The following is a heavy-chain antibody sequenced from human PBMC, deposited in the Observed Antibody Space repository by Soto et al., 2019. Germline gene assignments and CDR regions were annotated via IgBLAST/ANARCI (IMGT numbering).Heavy chain of an antibody. D-gene: IGHD3-22*01. CDR3: ATGHRGLTGLPAVITAPGSFDP. CDR2: IGGRGGST. CDR1: GFSFSSYA. J-gene: IGHJ5*01. Sequence: EVQLLESGGGLVQPGGSLRLSCAASGFSFSSYAISWVRQAPGKGLEWVSSIGGRGGSTYYADSVKGRFTISRDNSKNTVYLQMNSLRPEDSGVYYCATGHRGLTGLPAVITAPGSFDPWGQGAQVSVSS. V-gene: IGHV3-23*01.